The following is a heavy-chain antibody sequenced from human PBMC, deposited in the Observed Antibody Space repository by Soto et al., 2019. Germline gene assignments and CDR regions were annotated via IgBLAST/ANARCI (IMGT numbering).Heavy chain of an antibody. CDR1: GFTFTTYW. Sequence: EVQLVESGGGSVQPGGSLRLSCTASGFTFTTYWIHWVRQAPGKGLVWVSRVNSDGSSTIYADSVKGRFTISRDNAKNTVYLQMNSLRDDDTAVYYRARGASTGLACDAFDIWGEGTVVSVSS. D-gene: IGHD6-19*01. V-gene: IGHV3-74*01. CDR2: VNSDGSST. CDR3: ARGASTGLACDAFDI. J-gene: IGHJ3*02.